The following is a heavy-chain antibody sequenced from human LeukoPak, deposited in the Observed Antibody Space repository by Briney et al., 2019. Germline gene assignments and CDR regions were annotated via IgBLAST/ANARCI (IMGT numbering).Heavy chain of an antibody. J-gene: IGHJ4*02. D-gene: IGHD2-2*01. V-gene: IGHV3-30-3*01. CDR2: ISYDGSNK. CDR1: GFTFSSYA. CDR3: ARDGVAVPAGDY. Sequence: PGRCLRLSCAASGFTFSSYAMHWVRQAPGKGLEWVAVISYDGSNKYHADSVKGRFTVSRDNAKNSLYLQMNSLRAEDTAVYYCARDGVAVPAGDYWGQGTLVTVSS.